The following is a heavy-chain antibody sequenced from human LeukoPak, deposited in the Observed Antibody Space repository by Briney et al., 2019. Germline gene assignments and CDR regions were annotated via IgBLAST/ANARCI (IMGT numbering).Heavy chain of an antibody. CDR2: ISSSSTI. D-gene: IGHD2-2*02. CDR1: GFTFSSYS. CDR3: ARDHRVVPAAITN. V-gene: IGHV3-48*01. J-gene: IGHJ4*02. Sequence: GGSLRLSRAASGFTFSSYSMNWVRQAPGKGLEWVSYISSSSTIYYADSVKGRFTISRDNAKNSLYLQMNSLRAEDTAVYYCARDHRVVPAAITNWGQGTLVTVSS.